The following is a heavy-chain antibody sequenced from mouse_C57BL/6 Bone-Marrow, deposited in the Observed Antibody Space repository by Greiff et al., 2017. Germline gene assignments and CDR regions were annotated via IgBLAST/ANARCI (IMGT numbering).Heavy chain of an antibody. Sequence: QVQLKQSGAELARPGASVKLSCKASGYTFTSYGISWVKQRTGQGLEWIGEIYPRSGNTSYNEQFKGKATLTADKSSSTAYMELRSLTSEDSAVYFCARYGYKTWYFDVWGTGTTVTVSS. J-gene: IGHJ1*03. D-gene: IGHD2-2*01. CDR3: ARYGYKTWYFDV. V-gene: IGHV1-81*01. CDR2: IYPRSGNT. CDR1: GYTFTSYG.